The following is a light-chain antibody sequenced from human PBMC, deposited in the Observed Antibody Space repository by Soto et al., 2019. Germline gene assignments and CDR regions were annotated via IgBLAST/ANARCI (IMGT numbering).Light chain of an antibody. CDR2: SNN. CDR3: AAWDDTLNGPLNV. V-gene: IGLV1-44*01. CDR1: SSNIGSNA. Sequence: QSVLSQPPSASGTPGQRVTISCSGSSSNIGSNAVSWYQHLPGTAPKLLIYSNNQRPSGVPDRFSGTKSGSSASLAISGLQSEDKADYYCAAWDDTLNGPLNVFGTGTKLTVL. J-gene: IGLJ1*01.